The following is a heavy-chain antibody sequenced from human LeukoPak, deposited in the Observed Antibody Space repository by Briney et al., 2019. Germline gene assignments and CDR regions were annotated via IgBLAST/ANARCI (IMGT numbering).Heavy chain of an antibody. CDR2: ISYSGST. CDR1: GGSISNYY. J-gene: IGHJ3*02. Sequence: SETLSLTCTVSGGSISNYYWNWIRQPPGKGLEWIGYISYSGSTNYNSTLRSRVTISADTSKNQFSLKLASVTAADTAIYYCARRNDFDIWGQGTMVTVSS. CDR3: ARRNDFDI. V-gene: IGHV4-59*08.